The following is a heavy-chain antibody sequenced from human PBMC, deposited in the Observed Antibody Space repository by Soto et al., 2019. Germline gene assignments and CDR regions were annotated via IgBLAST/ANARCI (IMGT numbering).Heavy chain of an antibody. J-gene: IGHJ4*02. V-gene: IGHV3-33*01. D-gene: IGHD3-22*01. CDR2: IWYDGSNK. CDR3: ARDSYYYDSSGYYGYFDY. CDR1: GFTFSSYG. Sequence: GGSLRLSCAASGFTFSSYGMHWVRQAPGKGLEWVAVIWYDGSNKYYADSVKGRFTISRDNSKNTLYLQMNSLRAEDTAVYYCARDSYYYDSSGYYGYFDYCGQGTMVTVSS.